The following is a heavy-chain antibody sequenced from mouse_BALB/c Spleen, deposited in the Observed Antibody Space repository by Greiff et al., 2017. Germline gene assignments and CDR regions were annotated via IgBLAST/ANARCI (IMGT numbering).Heavy chain of an antibody. CDR1: GFTFSSYT. D-gene: IGHD2-4*01. J-gene: IGHJ4*01. CDR2: ISSGGSYT. V-gene: IGHV5-6-4*01. CDR3: TNDDDYDAEYAMDY. Sequence: EVKLLESGAGLVKPGGSLKLSCAASGFTFSSYTMSWVRQTPEKRLEWVATISSGGSYTYYPDSVKGRFTISRDNAKNTLYLQLSSLTSEDTAMYSGTNDDDYDAEYAMDYWGQGTSVTVSS.